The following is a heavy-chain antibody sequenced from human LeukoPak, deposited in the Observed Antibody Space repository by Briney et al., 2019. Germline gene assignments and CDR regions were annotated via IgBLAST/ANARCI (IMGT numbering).Heavy chain of an antibody. CDR3: ARVLRFNPPNYYYCMDV. CDR1: GGSISSYY. Sequence: SETLSLTCTVSGGSISSYYWSWIRQPAGKGLEWIGRIYTSGSTNYNPSLKSRVTMSVDTSKNQFSLKLSSVTAADTAVYYCARVLRFNPPNYYYCMDVWGKGTTVTVSS. J-gene: IGHJ6*03. CDR2: IYTSGST. V-gene: IGHV4-4*07.